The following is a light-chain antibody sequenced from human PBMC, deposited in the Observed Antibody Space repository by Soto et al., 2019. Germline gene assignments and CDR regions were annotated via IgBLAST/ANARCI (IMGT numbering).Light chain of an antibody. CDR1: QSVNSN. CDR3: QQYQSWPLT. J-gene: IGKJ4*01. CDR2: GAS. V-gene: IGKV3-15*01. Sequence: MVLTHSPVTLSVSRGERATLSCRASQSVNSNLAWYQQKLGQDPRLLIYGASARATGIPARFSASGSETEFTLTISSLQSEDFAVYYCQQYQSWPLTFGGGTKVDIK.